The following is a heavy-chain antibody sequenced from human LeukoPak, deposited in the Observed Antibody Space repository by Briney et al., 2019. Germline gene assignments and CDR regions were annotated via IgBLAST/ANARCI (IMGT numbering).Heavy chain of an antibody. Sequence: ASVKVSCKASGYTFTSYGVSWVRQATGQGLEWMGWISAYNGNTNYAQKLQGRVTMTTDTSTSTAYMELRSLRSDDTAVYYCASDLTMVRGVIIPSMGYWGQGTLVTVSS. CDR2: ISAYNGNT. CDR3: ASDLTMVRGVIIPSMGY. CDR1: GYTFTSYG. V-gene: IGHV1-18*01. J-gene: IGHJ4*02. D-gene: IGHD3-10*01.